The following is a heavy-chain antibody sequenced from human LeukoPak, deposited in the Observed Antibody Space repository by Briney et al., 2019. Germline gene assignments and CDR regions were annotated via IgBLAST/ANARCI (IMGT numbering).Heavy chain of an antibody. Sequence: ASVKVSCKASGYTFTSYVISWVRQAPGQGLEWMGWVSAYNGNTNYAQKLQGRVTMTTDTSTSTAYMELRSLRSDDTAVYYCARDRNDFWSGHYMIDHWGQGTLVTVSS. V-gene: IGHV1-18*01. J-gene: IGHJ4*02. CDR1: GYTFTSYV. D-gene: IGHD3-3*01. CDR2: VSAYNGNT. CDR3: ARDRNDFWSGHYMIDH.